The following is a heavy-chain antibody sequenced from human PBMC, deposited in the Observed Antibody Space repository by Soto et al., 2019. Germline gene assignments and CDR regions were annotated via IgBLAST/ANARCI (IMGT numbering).Heavy chain of an antibody. V-gene: IGHV1-8*01. CDR1: GYTFTNYD. CDR2: LNPGSGDT. J-gene: IGHJ5*02. CDR3: ARMASFGTLNWFDP. D-gene: IGHD3-16*01. Sequence: QVQLVQSGAEIRKHGASVRVSCKASGYTFTNYDVNWVRQVPGQGLEWMGWLNPGSGDTGYAQKFQGRVTMTRNTSIGTAYMELSSLRSGETAIYYCARMASFGTLNWFDPWGQGNLVTVSS.